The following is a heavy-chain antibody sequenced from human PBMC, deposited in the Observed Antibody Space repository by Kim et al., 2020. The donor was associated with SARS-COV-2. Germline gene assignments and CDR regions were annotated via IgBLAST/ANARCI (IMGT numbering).Heavy chain of an antibody. CDR3: AKAAYGDYVPNYFDC. J-gene: IGHJ4*02. CDR2: ISESGGST. Sequence: GGSLRLSCAASGFTFSSYVTSWVRQAPGKGLEWVSSISESGGSTYYADSVKGRFTISRDISMNTLYLQMNSLRAEDTAVYYCAKAAYGDYVPNYFDCWGQGALVTVSS. CDR1: GFTFSSYV. D-gene: IGHD4-17*01. V-gene: IGHV3-23*01.